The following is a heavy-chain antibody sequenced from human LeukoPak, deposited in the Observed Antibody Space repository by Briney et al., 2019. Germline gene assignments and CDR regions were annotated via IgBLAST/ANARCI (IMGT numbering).Heavy chain of an antibody. CDR2: IYPGDSDT. CDR1: GYSFTSYW. J-gene: IGHJ5*02. Sequence: GESLKISCKGSGYSFTSYWIGWVRQMPGKGLEWMGIIYPGDSDTRYSPSFQGQVTISADKSISTAYLQWSSLKASDTAMYYCAGLTPLHAASYSSSWLGWFDPWGQGTLVTVSS. V-gene: IGHV5-51*01. D-gene: IGHD6-6*01. CDR3: AGLTPLHAASYSSSWLGWFDP.